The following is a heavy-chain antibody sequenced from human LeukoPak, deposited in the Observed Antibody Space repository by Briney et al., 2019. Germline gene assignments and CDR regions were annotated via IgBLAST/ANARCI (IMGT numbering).Heavy chain of an antibody. D-gene: IGHD2-2*01. CDR1: GGSFSGYY. J-gene: IGHJ6*03. Sequence: SETLSLTCAVYGGSFSGYYWSWIRQPPGKGLEWIGEINHSGSTNYNPSLKSRVTISVDTSKNQFSLKLSSVTAADTAVYYCARLGDHCSSTSCAIYGYYYYYMDVWGKGTTVTVSS. V-gene: IGHV4-34*01. CDR3: ARLGDHCSSTSCAIYGYYYYYMDV. CDR2: INHSGST.